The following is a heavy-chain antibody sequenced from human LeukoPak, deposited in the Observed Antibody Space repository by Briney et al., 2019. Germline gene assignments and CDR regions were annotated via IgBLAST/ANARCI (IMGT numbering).Heavy chain of an antibody. V-gene: IGHV3-9*01. CDR3: AKDNRRHYTSGPNPDSLH. CDR1: GIIFNNYA. CDR2: ISWNSGSI. J-gene: IGHJ4*02. D-gene: IGHD6-19*01. Sequence: GGSLGLSCAGSGIIFNNYAMHWVRQPPGKGLEWVSGISWNSGSIDYADSVKGRFTISRDNAKNSLYLQMNSLRVEDTAFYYCAKDNRRHYTSGPNPDSLHWGQGALVTVSS.